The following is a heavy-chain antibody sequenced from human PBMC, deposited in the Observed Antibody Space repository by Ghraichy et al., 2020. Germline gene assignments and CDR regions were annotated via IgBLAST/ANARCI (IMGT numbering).Heavy chain of an antibody. CDR1: GFTFNNCW. D-gene: IGHD4-23*01. CDR3: VRHNSNNGDPDY. CDR2: IKQDGSET. J-gene: IGHJ4*02. V-gene: IGHV3-7*03. Sequence: GGSLRLSCAASGFTFNNCWMSWVRQAPGKGLEWVANIKQDGSETNYVDSVKGRFTISRDNAKNSLDLQMNSLRAEDTAVYYCVRHNSNNGDPDYWGQGTLVTVSA.